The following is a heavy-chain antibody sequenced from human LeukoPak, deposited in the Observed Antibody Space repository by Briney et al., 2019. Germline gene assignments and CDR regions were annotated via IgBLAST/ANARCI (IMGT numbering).Heavy chain of an antibody. CDR1: GYTLTELS. CDR2: FDPEDGET. J-gene: IGHJ3*02. CDR3: ATPVGVGANGPSAFDI. V-gene: IGHV1-24*01. D-gene: IGHD1-26*01. Sequence: AASVKVSCKVSGYTLTELSMHWVRQAPGKGLEWMGGFDPEDGETIYAQKFQGRVTMTEDTSTDTAYMELSSLRSEDTAVYYCATPVGVGANGPSAFDIWGQGTMVTVSS.